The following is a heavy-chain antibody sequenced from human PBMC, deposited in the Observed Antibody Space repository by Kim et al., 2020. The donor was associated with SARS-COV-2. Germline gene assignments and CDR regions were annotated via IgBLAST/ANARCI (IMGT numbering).Heavy chain of an antibody. Sequence: RYSPSFQGQVTISADKSISTAYLQWSSLKASDTAMYYCARLRGLGGYFDYWGQGTLVTVSS. V-gene: IGHV5-51*01. J-gene: IGHJ4*02. CDR3: ARLRGLGGYFDY. D-gene: IGHD3-16*01.